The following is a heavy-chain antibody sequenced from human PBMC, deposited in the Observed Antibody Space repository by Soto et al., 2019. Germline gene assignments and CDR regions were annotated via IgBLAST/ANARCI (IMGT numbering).Heavy chain of an antibody. CDR2: IRSKDYDGTK. V-gene: IGHV3-49*04. Sequence: GGSLRLSCTASGFTFGDYAMSWVRQAPGKGLEWVGFIRSKDYDGTKEYAESVKGRFTISRDDSKIIAYLQMNSMKTEDDAVDYYCRGGERIFARAGVFDIWGQGTMVTVSS. J-gene: IGHJ3*02. CDR1: GFTFGDYA. CDR3: CRGGERIFARAGVFDI. D-gene: IGHD2-15*01.